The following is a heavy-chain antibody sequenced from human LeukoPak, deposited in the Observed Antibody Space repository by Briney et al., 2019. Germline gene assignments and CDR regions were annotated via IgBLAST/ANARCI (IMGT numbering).Heavy chain of an antibody. J-gene: IGHJ4*02. CDR3: AKPPPTMIVVV. D-gene: IGHD3-22*01. CDR1: GFTFSSYE. V-gene: IGHV3-48*03. CDR2: ISSSGSTI. Sequence: GGSLRLSCAASGFTFSSYEMNWVRQAPGKGLEWVSYISSSGSTIYYADSVKGRFTISRDNAKNSLYLQMNSLRAEDTAVYYCAKPPPTMIVVVWGQGTLVTVSS.